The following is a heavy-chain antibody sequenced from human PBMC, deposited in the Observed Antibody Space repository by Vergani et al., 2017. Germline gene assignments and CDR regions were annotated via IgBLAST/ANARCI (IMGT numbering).Heavy chain of an antibody. CDR1: GGSISSSSYY. CDR2: IYYSGST. Sequence: QVQLQESGPGLVKPSETLSLTCTVSGGSISSSSYYWSWIRQPPGKGLEWIGYIYYSGSTNYNPSLKSRVTISVDTSKNQFSLKLSSVTAADTAVYYCARDSWVVVPPYYYYYGMDVWGQGTTVTVSS. D-gene: IGHD2-2*01. V-gene: IGHV4-61*01. CDR3: ARDSWVVVPPYYYYYGMDV. J-gene: IGHJ6*02.